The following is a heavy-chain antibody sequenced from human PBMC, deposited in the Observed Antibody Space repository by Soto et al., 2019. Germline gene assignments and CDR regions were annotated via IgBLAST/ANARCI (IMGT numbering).Heavy chain of an antibody. CDR3: ARDQSLYYGSGRYRAY. CDR2: ISSSSSYI. J-gene: IGHJ4*02. Sequence: EVQLVESGGGLVKPGGSLRLSCAASGFTFSSYSMNWVRQAPGKGLEWVSSISSSSSYIYYADSVKGRFTISRDNAKNSLYLQMNSLRGEDTAVYYCARDQSLYYGSGRYRAYWGQGTLVTVSS. D-gene: IGHD3-10*01. CDR1: GFTFSSYS. V-gene: IGHV3-21*01.